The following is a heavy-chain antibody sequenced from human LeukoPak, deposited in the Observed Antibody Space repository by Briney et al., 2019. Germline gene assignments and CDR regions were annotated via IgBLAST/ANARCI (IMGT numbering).Heavy chain of an antibody. CDR3: AKGMGSSSSGRAFDI. J-gene: IGHJ3*02. CDR1: GFTFSSYA. V-gene: IGHV3-23*01. D-gene: IGHD6-6*01. Sequence: GGSLRLSCAASGFTFSSYAMSWVRQAPGKGLEWVSAISGSGGSTYYADSVKGRFTISRDDSKNTLYLQMNSLRAEDTAVYYCAKGMGSSSSGRAFDIWGQGTMVTVSS. CDR2: ISGSGGST.